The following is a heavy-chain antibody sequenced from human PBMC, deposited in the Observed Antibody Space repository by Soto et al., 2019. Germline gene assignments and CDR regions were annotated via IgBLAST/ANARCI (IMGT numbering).Heavy chain of an antibody. V-gene: IGHV3-30*18. J-gene: IGHJ4*02. CDR2: ISYDESKK. Sequence: ESGGGVVQPGRSLRLSCAASGFSFSNNGMHWVRQAPGKGLEWVAIISYDESKKFYADSVKGRFTISRDNSKNTLYLQMNSLRVEDTAVYYCAKDRVESGLGEIDYWGQGTLVTVSS. D-gene: IGHD3-16*01. CDR1: GFSFSNNG. CDR3: AKDRVESGLGEIDY.